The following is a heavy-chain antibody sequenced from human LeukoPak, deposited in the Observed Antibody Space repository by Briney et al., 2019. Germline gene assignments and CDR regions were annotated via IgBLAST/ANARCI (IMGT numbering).Heavy chain of an antibody. D-gene: IGHD5-18*01. Sequence: SETLSLTCAVYGGSFSGYYWSWIRQPPGKGLEWIGEINHSGSTNYNPSLKSRVTISVDTSKNQFSLKLSSVTAADTAVYYCARDRGSYGYLDYWGQGTLVTVSS. CDR3: ARDRGSYGYLDY. V-gene: IGHV4-34*01. CDR1: GGSFSGYY. CDR2: INHSGST. J-gene: IGHJ4*02.